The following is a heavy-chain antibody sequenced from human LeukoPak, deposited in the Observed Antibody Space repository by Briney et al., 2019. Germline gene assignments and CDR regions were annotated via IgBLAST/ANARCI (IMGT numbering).Heavy chain of an antibody. CDR1: GGSVSSDSYY. Sequence: SETLSLTCTVSGGSVSSDSYYWSWIRQPPGQGLEWIGYIYYSGSTNYNPSLKSRVTISVDTSKNQFSLKLSSVTAADTAVYYCASLREFCSSTNCYKFFDLWGRGTLVTVSS. CDR3: ASLREFCSSTNCYKFFDL. D-gene: IGHD2-2*02. J-gene: IGHJ2*01. CDR2: IYYSGST. V-gene: IGHV4-61*01.